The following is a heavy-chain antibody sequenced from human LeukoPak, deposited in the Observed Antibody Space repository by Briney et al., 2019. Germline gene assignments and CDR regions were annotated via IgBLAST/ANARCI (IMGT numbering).Heavy chain of an antibody. Sequence: GGSLRLSCAASGFTFSSYAMSWVRQAPGKGLEWVSAISGSGGSTYYADSVKGRFTISRDNSKNTLYLQMNSLRAEDTAVYYCAKGIVVVPAAIAHLSYYYHGMDVWGQGTTVTVSS. D-gene: IGHD2-2*01. CDR3: AKGIVVVPAAIAHLSYYYHGMDV. CDR1: GFTFSSYA. V-gene: IGHV3-23*01. J-gene: IGHJ6*02. CDR2: ISGSGGST.